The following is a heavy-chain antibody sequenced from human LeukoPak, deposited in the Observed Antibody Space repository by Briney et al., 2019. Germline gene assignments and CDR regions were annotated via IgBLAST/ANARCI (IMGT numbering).Heavy chain of an antibody. Sequence: SETLSLTCAVYGGSFSGYYWSWIRQPPGKGLEWIGYIYTSGSTNYNPSLKSRVTISVDTSKNQFSLKLSSVTAADTAVYYCARLPHYYMDVWGKGTTVTVSS. CDR2: IYTSGST. V-gene: IGHV4-4*09. J-gene: IGHJ6*03. CDR3: ARLPHYYMDV. CDR1: GGSFSGYY.